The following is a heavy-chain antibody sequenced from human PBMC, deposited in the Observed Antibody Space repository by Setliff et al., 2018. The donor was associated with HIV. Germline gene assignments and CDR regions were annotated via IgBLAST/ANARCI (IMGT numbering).Heavy chain of an antibody. J-gene: IGHJ3*02. CDR2: IHPNSGNT. CDR1: GYTFTDYY. V-gene: IGHV1-8*02. D-gene: IGHD3-22*01. Sequence: ASVKVSCKASGYTFTDYYMHWVRQAPGQGLEWMGWIHPNSGNTGYAQKFQGRVTMTRNTSISTAYMELSSLRSEDTAVYYCARGITMIGNAFDIWGQGTMVTVSS. CDR3: ARGITMIGNAFDI.